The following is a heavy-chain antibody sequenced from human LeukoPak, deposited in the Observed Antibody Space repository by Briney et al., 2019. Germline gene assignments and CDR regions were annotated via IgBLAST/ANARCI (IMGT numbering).Heavy chain of an antibody. V-gene: IGHV3-30*02. D-gene: IGHD3-16*01. CDR3: AKGSLRLGEYAFDY. J-gene: IGHJ4*02. Sequence: SRDNSKNTLDLQMNSLRAEDTAVYYCAKGSLRLGEYAFDYWGQGTLVTVSS.